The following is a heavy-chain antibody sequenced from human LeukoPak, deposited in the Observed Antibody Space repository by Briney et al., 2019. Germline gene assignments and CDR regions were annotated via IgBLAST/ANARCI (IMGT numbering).Heavy chain of an antibody. CDR1: GGSISSYY. CDR2: IYTSGST. D-gene: IGHD3-10*01. CDR3: ARASPPDYYGSGSYSPGNRYYFDY. V-gene: IGHV4-4*07. Sequence: SETLSLTCTVSGGSISSYYWSWIRQPAGKGLEWIGRIYTSGSTNYNPSLKSRVTMSVDTPKNQFSLKLSSVTAADTAVYYCARASPPDYYGSGSYSPGNRYYFDYWGQGTLVTVSS. J-gene: IGHJ4*02.